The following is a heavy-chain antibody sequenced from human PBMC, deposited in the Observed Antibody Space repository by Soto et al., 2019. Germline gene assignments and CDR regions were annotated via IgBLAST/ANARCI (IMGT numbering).Heavy chain of an antibody. CDR1: GYTFTNFG. CDR3: VRGGTPIDY. CDR2: ISAYNGNT. Sequence: QVQLVQSGAEVKKPGASVKVSCKASGYTFTNFGISWVRQAPGQGLEWMGWISAYNGNTNYAQKFQGRVTMTTDTSTSTAYVEVRSLRFDDTAVYYCVRGGTPIDYWGQGTLVTVSS. D-gene: IGHD3-16*01. J-gene: IGHJ4*02. V-gene: IGHV1-18*01.